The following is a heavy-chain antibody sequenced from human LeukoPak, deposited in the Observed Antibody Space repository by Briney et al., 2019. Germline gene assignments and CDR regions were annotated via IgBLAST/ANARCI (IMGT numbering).Heavy chain of an antibody. Sequence: PGVSLRISCAASGFTSSSYWMSWVRQAPGKGLEWVANIKQDGSETYYVDSVKGRFTISRDNAKNSLYLQMNSLRAEDTAVYYCARDRGSSGWYEFDYWGQGTLVTVSS. V-gene: IGHV3-7*01. CDR1: GFTSSSYW. J-gene: IGHJ4*02. D-gene: IGHD6-19*01. CDR2: IKQDGSET. CDR3: ARDRGSSGWYEFDY.